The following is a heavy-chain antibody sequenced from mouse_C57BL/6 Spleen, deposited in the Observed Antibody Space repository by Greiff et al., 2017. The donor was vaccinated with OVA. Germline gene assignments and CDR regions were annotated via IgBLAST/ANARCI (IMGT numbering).Heavy chain of an antibody. CDR2: IDPNSGGT. D-gene: IGHD2-4*01. J-gene: IGHJ3*01. Sequence: QVQLKQPGAELVKPGASVKLSCKASGYTFTSYWMHWVKQRPGRGLEWIGRIDPNSGGTKYTEKFKSKATLTVDKPSSTAYMQLSSLTSEDSAVYYCARSDYDYGGTWFAYWGQGTLVTVSA. V-gene: IGHV1-72*01. CDR3: ARSDYDYGGTWFAY. CDR1: GYTFTSYW.